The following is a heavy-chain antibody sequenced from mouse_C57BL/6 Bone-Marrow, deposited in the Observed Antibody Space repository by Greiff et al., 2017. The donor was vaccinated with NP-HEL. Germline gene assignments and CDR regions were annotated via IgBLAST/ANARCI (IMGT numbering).Heavy chain of an antibody. CDR2: IYPGDGDT. Sequence: VQRVESGPELVKPGASVKLSCKASGYAFSSSWMNWVKQRPGKGLEWIGRIYPGDGDTNYNGKFKGKATLTADTSSSTAYMQLSSLTSEDSAVYFRARGGDYYAKDYWGQGTSVTVSS. J-gene: IGHJ4*01. CDR3: ARGGDYYAKDY. V-gene: IGHV1-82*01. CDR1: GYAFSSSW.